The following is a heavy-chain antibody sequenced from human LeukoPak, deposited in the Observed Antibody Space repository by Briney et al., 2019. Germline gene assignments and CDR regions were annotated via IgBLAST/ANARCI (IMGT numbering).Heavy chain of an antibody. V-gene: IGHV1-8*03. Sequence: ASVKVSCKASGYTFTGYYMHWVRQATGQGLEWMGWMNPNSGNTGYAQKFQGRVTITRNTSISTAYMELSSLRSEDTAVYYCARGSFPYYYYYMDVWGKGTTVTVSS. CDR3: ARGSFPYYYYYMDV. J-gene: IGHJ6*03. D-gene: IGHD2/OR15-2a*01. CDR2: MNPNSGNT. CDR1: GYTFTGYY.